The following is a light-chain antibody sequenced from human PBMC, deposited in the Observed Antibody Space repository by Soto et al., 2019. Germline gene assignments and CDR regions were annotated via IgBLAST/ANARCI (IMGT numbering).Light chain of an antibody. V-gene: IGKV1-6*01. J-gene: IGKJ2*02. CDR3: LQDHDYQWT. CDR1: QVYRSD. Sequence: AIQVTQSPSSLSASVGDRVTITCRATQVYRSDLGWYQQKPGKAPKLLSYAASDLHAEVPSRFSGSGSGTDFTLTISSLQAEDFATYYCLQDHDYQWTFGQGTKLEIK. CDR2: AAS.